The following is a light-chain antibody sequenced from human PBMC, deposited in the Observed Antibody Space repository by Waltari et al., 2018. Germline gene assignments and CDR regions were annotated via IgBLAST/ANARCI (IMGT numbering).Light chain of an antibody. J-gene: IGLJ3*02. CDR1: GSNIGAGYD. CDR2: GST. CDR3: QSYDTSLSVV. Sequence: QSVLTQPPSVSGAPGQRVTISCTGSGSNIGAGYDVHWYQQLPRAAPKLLIYGSTSRPFVVPARFFGSTSGTSASLAITGLQAEDEADYYCQSYDTSLSVVFGGGTKLTVL. V-gene: IGLV1-40*01.